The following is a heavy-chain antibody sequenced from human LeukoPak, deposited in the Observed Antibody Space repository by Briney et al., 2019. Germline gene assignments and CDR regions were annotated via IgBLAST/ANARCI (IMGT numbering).Heavy chain of an antibody. CDR3: ARASRAISDAFDI. CDR1: GGSFSGYY. D-gene: IGHD2-21*01. J-gene: IGHJ3*02. V-gene: IGHV4-59*01. CDR2: IYYSGST. Sequence: PSETLSLTCAVYGGSFSGYYWSWIRQPPGKGLEWIGYIYYSGSTNYNPSLKSRVTISVDTSKNQFSLKLSSVTAADTAVYYCARASRAISDAFDIWGQGTMVTVSS.